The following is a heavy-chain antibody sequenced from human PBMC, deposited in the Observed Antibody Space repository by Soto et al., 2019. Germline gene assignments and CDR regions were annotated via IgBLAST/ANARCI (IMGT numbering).Heavy chain of an antibody. V-gene: IGHV3-21*01. Sequence: GGSLRLSCAASGFTFSSYSMNWVRQAPGKGLEWVSSISSSSSYIYYADSVKGRFTISRDNAKNSLYLQMNSLRAEDTAVYYCAGDHRQGYYYYGMDVWGQGTTVTVSS. CDR1: GFTFSSYS. J-gene: IGHJ6*02. CDR3: AGDHRQGYYYYGMDV. CDR2: ISSSSSYI.